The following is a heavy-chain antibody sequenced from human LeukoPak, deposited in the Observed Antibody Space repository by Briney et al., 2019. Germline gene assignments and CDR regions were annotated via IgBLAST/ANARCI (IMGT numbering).Heavy chain of an antibody. CDR3: AKGGEDNWNDGTAY. J-gene: IGHJ4*02. CDR2: IWYDGNNK. Sequence: GGSLRLSCAASGFTFSSYGMHWVRQAPGKGLEWVAVIWYDGNNKYYADSVKGRFTISRDNSKNTLFLQMNSLRAEDTAVYYCAKGGEDNWNDGTAYWGQGALVTVSS. V-gene: IGHV3-30*02. D-gene: IGHD1-1*01. CDR1: GFTFSSYG.